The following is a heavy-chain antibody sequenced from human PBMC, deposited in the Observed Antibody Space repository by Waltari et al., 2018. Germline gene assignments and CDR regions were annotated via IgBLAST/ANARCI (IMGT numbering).Heavy chain of an antibody. CDR2: INSDGSDT. CDR3: ARGKAFDP. CDR1: GFTVPSTY. V-gene: IGHV3-74*01. J-gene: IGHJ5*02. Sequence: EGQLVESGGGLVKPGGSLRLSCAAAGFTVPSTYMNWVRQVPGQGLVWVSRINSDGSDTSYADSVRGRFTVSRDNAKNMVYLQMKSLRAEDTAVYYCARGKAFDPWGQGTRVNVSS.